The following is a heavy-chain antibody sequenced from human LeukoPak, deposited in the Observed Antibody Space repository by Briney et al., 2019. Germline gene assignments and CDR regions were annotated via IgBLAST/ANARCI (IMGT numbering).Heavy chain of an antibody. CDR3: ARAGRSASDI. Sequence: PSETLSLTCAVYGGSFSGYYWSWIRQPPGKGLEWIGEINHSGSTNYNPSLKSRVTISVDTSKNQFSLKLSSVTAADTAVYYCARAGRSASDIWGQGTMVTVSS. V-gene: IGHV4-34*01. D-gene: IGHD3-10*01. CDR1: GGSFSGYY. J-gene: IGHJ3*02. CDR2: INHSGST.